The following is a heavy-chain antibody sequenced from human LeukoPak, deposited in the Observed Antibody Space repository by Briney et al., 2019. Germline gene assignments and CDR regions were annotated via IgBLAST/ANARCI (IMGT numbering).Heavy chain of an antibody. CDR3: ARDGFDY. Sequence: GGSLRLSWAASGFTFSSYAMHRVRPAPGKGLEGVAVISYDGSNKYYADSVKGRFTISRDNSKNTLYLQMNSLRAEDTAVYYCARDGFDYWGQGTLVTVSS. CDR2: ISYDGSNK. CDR1: GFTFSSYA. V-gene: IGHV3-30-3*01. J-gene: IGHJ4*02.